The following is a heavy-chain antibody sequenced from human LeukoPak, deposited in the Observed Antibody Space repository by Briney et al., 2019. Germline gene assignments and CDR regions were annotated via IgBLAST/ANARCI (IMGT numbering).Heavy chain of an antibody. Sequence: PGGSLRLSCAASGFTFSSYAMHWVRQAPGKGLEWVAVISYDGSNKYYADSVKGRFTISRDNSKNTLYLQMNSLRAEDTAVYYCARDSYGVIGYWGQGTLVTVSS. CDR1: GFTFSSYA. V-gene: IGHV3-30*04. CDR3: ARDSYGVIGY. CDR2: ISYDGSNK. D-gene: IGHD5-18*01. J-gene: IGHJ4*02.